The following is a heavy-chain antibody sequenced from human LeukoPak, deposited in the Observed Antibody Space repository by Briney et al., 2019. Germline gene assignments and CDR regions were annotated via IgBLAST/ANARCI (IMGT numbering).Heavy chain of an antibody. CDR3: ATDLG. CDR2: IIPDGTTQ. CDR1: GFTFRSSW. D-gene: IGHD4-17*01. V-gene: IGHV3-7*01. Sequence: GGSLRLSCAASGFTFRSSWLSWVRQAPGKGLEWVASIIPDGTTQFYADSMKGRFAISRDNAKNSLYLQLNSLRAEDTAVYYCATDLGWGQGTLVTVSS. J-gene: IGHJ4*02.